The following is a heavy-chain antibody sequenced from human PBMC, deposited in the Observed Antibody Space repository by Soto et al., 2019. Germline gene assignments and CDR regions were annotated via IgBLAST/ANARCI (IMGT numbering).Heavy chain of an antibody. V-gene: IGHV4-59*01. J-gene: IGHJ5*02. CDR2: LYYTGST. Sequence: LSLTCNVSGGSISDFYWSWIRQSPGKRLEWIGYLYYTGSTNYNPALKSRVTISLDTSKNQFSLKLSSVTAADTAVYYCARVGDSSGYYFIWFDPWGQGTLVTVSS. CDR1: GGSISDFY. D-gene: IGHD3-22*01. CDR3: ARVGDSSGYYFIWFDP.